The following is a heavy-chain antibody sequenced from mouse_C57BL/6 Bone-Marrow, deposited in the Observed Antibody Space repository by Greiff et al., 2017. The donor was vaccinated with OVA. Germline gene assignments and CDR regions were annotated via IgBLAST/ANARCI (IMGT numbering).Heavy chain of an antibody. CDR2: IHPNSGST. CDR3: ARGSGG. V-gene: IGHV1-64*01. CDR1: GYTFTSYW. D-gene: IGHD1-3*01. J-gene: IGHJ2*01. Sequence: QVQLQQPGAELVKPGASVKLSCKASGYTFTSYWMHWVKQRSGQGLEWIGMIHPNSGSTNYNEKCKSKATLTVDKSSSTAYMQLSSMTSEDSAVYYCARGSGGWGQGTTLTVSS.